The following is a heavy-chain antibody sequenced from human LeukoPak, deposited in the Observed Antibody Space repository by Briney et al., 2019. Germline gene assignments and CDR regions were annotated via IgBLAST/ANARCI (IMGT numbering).Heavy chain of an antibody. J-gene: IGHJ4*02. V-gene: IGHV3-30-3*01. Sequence: SGGSLRLSCAASGFTFSSYAMHWVRQAPGKGLEWVAAISYDGSNKYYADSVKGRFTISRDNSKNTLYLQMNSLRAEDTAVYYCARGDLPQYYFDYWGQGTLVTVSS. CDR2: ISYDGSNK. CDR3: ARGDLPQYYFDY. D-gene: IGHD5-24*01. CDR1: GFTFSSYA.